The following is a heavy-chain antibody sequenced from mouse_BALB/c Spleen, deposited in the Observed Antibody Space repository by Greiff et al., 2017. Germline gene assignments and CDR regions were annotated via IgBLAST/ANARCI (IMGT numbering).Heavy chain of an antibody. CDR3: AREYRPRDMDV. Sequence: DVQLVESGGGLVQPGGSLRLSCATSGFTFTDYYMSWVRQPPGKALEWLGFIRNKANGYTTEYSASVKGRFTISRDNSQSILYLQMNTLSAEDSATYYCAREYRPRDMDVWGAGTTVTVSS. J-gene: IGHJ1*01. V-gene: IGHV7-3*02. D-gene: IGHD2-14*01. CDR1: GFTFTDYY. CDR2: IRNKANGYTT.